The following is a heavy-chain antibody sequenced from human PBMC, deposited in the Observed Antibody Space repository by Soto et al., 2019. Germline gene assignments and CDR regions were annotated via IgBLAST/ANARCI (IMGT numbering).Heavy chain of an antibody. CDR1: GGSITSVGYS. CDR2: VYHTGST. J-gene: IGHJ6*02. V-gene: IGHV4-30-2*01. Sequence: QLKLQESGSGLVKPSQTLSLTCVVSGGSITSVGYSWNWIRQPPGKGLEWIGYVYHTGSTFYNPSXTXRXPISVDRSKNQFSLDLISVTAADTAVYFCARVATTITYAMDVWGPGTTVIVSS. CDR3: ARVATTITYAMDV. D-gene: IGHD4-17*01.